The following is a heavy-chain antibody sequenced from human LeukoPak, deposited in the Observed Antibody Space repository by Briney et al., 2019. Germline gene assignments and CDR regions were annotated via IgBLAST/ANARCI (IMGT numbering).Heavy chain of an antibody. Sequence: ASVKVSCKVSGYTLTELSMHWVRQAPGKGLEWMGGFDPEDGETTYAQKFQGRVTMTEDTSTDTAYMELSSLRSEDTAVYYCATLYLPSERGTSSRKSDAFDIWGQGTMVTVSS. CDR1: GYTLTELS. V-gene: IGHV1-24*01. CDR2: FDPEDGET. J-gene: IGHJ3*02. D-gene: IGHD2-2*01. CDR3: ATLYLPSERGTSSRKSDAFDI.